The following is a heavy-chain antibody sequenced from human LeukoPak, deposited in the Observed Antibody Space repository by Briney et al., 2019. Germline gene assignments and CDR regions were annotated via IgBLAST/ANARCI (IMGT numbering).Heavy chain of an antibody. D-gene: IGHD3-10*01. J-gene: IGHJ5*02. CDR3: ARDPRITMVRGVISWFDP. Sequence: GGSLRLSCAASGFTFSSYGMHWVRQAPGKGLEWVAFIRYDGSNKYYADSVKGRFTISRDNSKNTLYLQMNSLRAEDTAVYYCARDPRITMVRGVISWFDPWGQGTLVTVSS. V-gene: IGHV3-30*02. CDR1: GFTFSSYG. CDR2: IRYDGSNK.